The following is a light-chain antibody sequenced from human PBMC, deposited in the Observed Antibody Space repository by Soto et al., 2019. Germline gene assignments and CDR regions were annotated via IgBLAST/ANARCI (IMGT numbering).Light chain of an antibody. V-gene: IGLV2-14*01. CDR1: SSDVGGYNY. Sequence: LTQPASVSGSPGQSITISCTGTSSDVGGYNYVSWYQQHPGKAPKLMIYDVSNRPSGVSNRFSGSKSGNTASLTISGLQAEDEADYYCSSYTSSSTLGVFGGGTKVTVL. CDR2: DVS. CDR3: SSYTSSSTLGV. J-gene: IGLJ3*02.